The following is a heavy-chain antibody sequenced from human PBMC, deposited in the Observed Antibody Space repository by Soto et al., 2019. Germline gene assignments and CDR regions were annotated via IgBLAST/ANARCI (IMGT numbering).Heavy chain of an antibody. Sequence: SETLSLTCTVSGGSISSYYWSWIRQPPGKGLEWIGYIYYSGSTNYNPSLKSRVTISVDTSKNQFSLKLSSVTAADTAVYYCARDADNYYDSSGYGLDPWGQGTLVPVSS. D-gene: IGHD3-22*01. CDR3: ARDADNYYDSSGYGLDP. CDR1: GGSISSYY. CDR2: IYYSGST. J-gene: IGHJ5*02. V-gene: IGHV4-59*01.